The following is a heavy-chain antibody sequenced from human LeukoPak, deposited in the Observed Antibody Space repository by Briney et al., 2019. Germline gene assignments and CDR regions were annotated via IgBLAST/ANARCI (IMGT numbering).Heavy chain of an antibody. CDR2: IYYSGST. V-gene: IGHV4-59*01. D-gene: IGHD2-21*02. J-gene: IGHJ5*02. CDR1: GGSISSYY. CDR3: ARAYCCGDCYSNWFDP. Sequence: PSETLSLTCTVSGGSISSYYWSWIRQPPGKGLEWIGYIYYSGSTNYNPSLKSRVTISVDTSKNQFSLKLSSVTAADTAVYYCARAYCCGDCYSNWFDPWGQGTLVTVSS.